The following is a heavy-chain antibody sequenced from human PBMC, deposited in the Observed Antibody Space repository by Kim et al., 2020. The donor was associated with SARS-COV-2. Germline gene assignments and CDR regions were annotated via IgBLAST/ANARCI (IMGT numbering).Heavy chain of an antibody. V-gene: IGHV4-39*01. D-gene: IGHD2-2*01. Sequence: RVTISVDTSKNQFSLKLSSVTAADTAVYYCARHCSSTSCPLYYYYYGMDVWGQGTTVTVSS. CDR3: ARHCSSTSCPLYYYYYGMDV. J-gene: IGHJ6*02.